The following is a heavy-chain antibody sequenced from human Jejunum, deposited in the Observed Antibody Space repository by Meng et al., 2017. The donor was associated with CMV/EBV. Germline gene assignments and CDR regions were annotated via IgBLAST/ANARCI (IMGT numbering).Heavy chain of an antibody. CDR3: AKDTVPDSRFNFDH. V-gene: IGHV3-23*03. Sequence: GLVFSGYSMNWVRLAPGKGLEWVSIIYGGGSTKIYADSVKGRFTISRDDSKNMLYLQMDSLRVEDTALYFCAKDTVPDSRFNFDHWGRGTLVTVSS. D-gene: IGHD2-21*02. J-gene: IGHJ4*02. CDR1: GLVFSGYS. CDR2: IYGGGSTK.